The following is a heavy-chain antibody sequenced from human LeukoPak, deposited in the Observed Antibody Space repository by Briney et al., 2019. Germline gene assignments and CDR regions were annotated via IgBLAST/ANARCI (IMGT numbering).Heavy chain of an antibody. CDR1: GFTFSSYA. J-gene: IGHJ4*02. Sequence: GGSLRLSCAASGFTFSSYAMSWVRQAPGKGLEWVSSISGSGDNTCYADSVKDRFSISRDNSKTTVSLQMNSLRAEDTAVYYCAKGRGTAVTSAANYWGQGTLVTVPS. CDR3: AKGRGTAVTSAANY. D-gene: IGHD4-17*01. CDR2: ISGSGDNT. V-gene: IGHV3-23*01.